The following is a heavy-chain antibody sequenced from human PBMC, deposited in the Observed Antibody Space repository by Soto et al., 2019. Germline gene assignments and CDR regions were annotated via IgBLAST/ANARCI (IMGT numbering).Heavy chain of an antibody. Sequence: GASVKVSCKASGYTFTSYGISWVRQAPGQGLEWMGWISAYNGNTNYAQKLQGRVTRTTDNSTSTAYMELRRLRSDDTAVYYCARYDLGVTTYYDYWGQGTLVTVSS. CDR3: ARYDLGVTTYYDY. CDR2: ISAYNGNT. J-gene: IGHJ4*02. CDR1: GYTFTSYG. D-gene: IGHD4-4*01. V-gene: IGHV1-18*01.